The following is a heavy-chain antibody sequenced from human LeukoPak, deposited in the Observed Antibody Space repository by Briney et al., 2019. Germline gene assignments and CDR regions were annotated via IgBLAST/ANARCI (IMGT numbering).Heavy chain of an antibody. V-gene: IGHV4-4*07. J-gene: IGHJ6*02. CDR3: AREHSYGLYYYYYGMDV. Sequence: PSETLSLTCTVSGGSISSYYWSWIRQPAGKGLECIGRIYTSGSTNYNPSLKSRVTMSVDTSKNQFSLKLSSVTAADTAVYYCAREHSYGLYYYYYGMDVWGQGTTVTVSS. CDR1: GGSISSYY. D-gene: IGHD5-18*01. CDR2: IYTSGST.